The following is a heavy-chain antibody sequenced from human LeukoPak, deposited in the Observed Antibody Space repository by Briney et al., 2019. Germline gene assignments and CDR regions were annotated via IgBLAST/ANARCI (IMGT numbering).Heavy chain of an antibody. J-gene: IGHJ4*02. V-gene: IGHV3-48*03. CDR3: ARDPSSPLTL. D-gene: IGHD2-21*02. CDR2: ISSSGSTI. CDR1: GFTFSSYE. Sequence: GGSLRLSCAASGFTFSSYEMNWVRQAPGKGLEWVSYISSSGSTIYYADSVKGRFTISRDNAKNSLYLQMNSLRGEDTAVYYCARDPSSPLTLWGQGTLVTVSS.